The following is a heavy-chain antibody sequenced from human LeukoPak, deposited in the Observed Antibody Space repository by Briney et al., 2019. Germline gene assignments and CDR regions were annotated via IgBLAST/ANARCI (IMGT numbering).Heavy chain of an antibody. D-gene: IGHD6-19*01. J-gene: IGHJ4*02. CDR3: AKDARRSDGWYFFDH. Sequence: PGGSLRLSCAASGFTFSSYSMHWVRQAPGKGLEWVSVISDSGDSTYYADSVKGRFTISRDNSKNTLYLQMISLRAEDTAIYYCAKDARRSDGWYFFDHWGQGTLVTVSS. CDR1: GFTFSSYS. CDR2: ISDSGDST. V-gene: IGHV3-23*01.